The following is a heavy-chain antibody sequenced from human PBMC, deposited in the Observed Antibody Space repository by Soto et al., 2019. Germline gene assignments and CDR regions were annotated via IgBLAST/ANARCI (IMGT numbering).Heavy chain of an antibody. CDR3: ASEGVGATPGTDDAFDI. Sequence: QVQLVQSGAEVKKPGASVKVSCKASGYTFTSYGISWVRQAPGQGLEWMGWISAYNRNTNYAQKLQGRVTMTTDTSTSTAYMELRSLRSDDTAVYYCASEGVGATPGTDDAFDIWGQRTMVTVSS. D-gene: IGHD1-26*01. CDR1: GYTFTSYG. J-gene: IGHJ3*02. V-gene: IGHV1-18*01. CDR2: ISAYNRNT.